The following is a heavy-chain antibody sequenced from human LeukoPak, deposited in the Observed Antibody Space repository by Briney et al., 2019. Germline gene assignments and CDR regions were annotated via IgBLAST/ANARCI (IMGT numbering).Heavy chain of an antibody. Sequence: SETPSLTCAVYGGSFSGYYWSWIRQPPGKGLEWIGEINHSGSTNYNPSLKSRVTISVDTSKNQFSLKLSSVTAADTAVYYCAGGGDSECIDYWGQGTLVTVSS. CDR3: AGGGDSECIDY. J-gene: IGHJ4*02. CDR2: INHSGST. D-gene: IGHD1-26*01. V-gene: IGHV4-34*01. CDR1: GGSFSGYY.